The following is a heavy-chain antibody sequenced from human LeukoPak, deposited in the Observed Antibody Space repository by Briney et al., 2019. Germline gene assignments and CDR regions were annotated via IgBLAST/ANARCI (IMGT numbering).Heavy chain of an antibody. J-gene: IGHJ4*02. CDR1: GYTLTELS. Sequence: GASVKVSCKVSGYTLTELSMHWVRQAPGKGLEWMGGFDPEDGETIYAQKFQGRVTMTEDTSTDTAYMELSSLRSEDTAVCYCATVRIAAAGFPTRAYYFDYWGQGTLVTVSS. CDR2: FDPEDGET. V-gene: IGHV1-24*01. D-gene: IGHD6-13*01. CDR3: ATVRIAAAGFPTRAYYFDY.